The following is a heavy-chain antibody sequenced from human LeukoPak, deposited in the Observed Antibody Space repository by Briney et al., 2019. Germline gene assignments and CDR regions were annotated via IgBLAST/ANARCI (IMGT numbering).Heavy chain of an antibody. D-gene: IGHD3-22*01. CDR3: ARGYYYDSSGYYYADYYFDY. CDR2: ISGSGGST. J-gene: IGHJ4*02. CDR1: GFTFSSYA. Sequence: GGSLRLSCAASGFTFSSYAMSWVRQAPGKGLEWVSAISGSGGSTYYADSVKGRFTISRDNAKNSLYLQMNSLRAEDTAVYYCARGYYYDSSGYYYADYYFDYWGQGTLVTVSS. V-gene: IGHV3-23*01.